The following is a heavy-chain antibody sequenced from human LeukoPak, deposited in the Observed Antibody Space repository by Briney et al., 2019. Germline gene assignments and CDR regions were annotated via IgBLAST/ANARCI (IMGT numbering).Heavy chain of an antibody. D-gene: IGHD3-3*02. V-gene: IGHV5-51*01. J-gene: IGHJ6*03. CDR2: IYPGDSDT. Sequence: GESLKISCKGSGYSFTSYWIGWVRQMPGKGLEWMGIIYPGDSDTRYSPSFQGQVTISADKSISTAYLQWSSLKASDTAMYYCARHPFASLRVPEPGQRGYYYYYYMDVWGKGTTVTVSS. CDR3: ARHPFASLRVPEPGQRGYYYYYYMDV. CDR1: GYSFTSYW.